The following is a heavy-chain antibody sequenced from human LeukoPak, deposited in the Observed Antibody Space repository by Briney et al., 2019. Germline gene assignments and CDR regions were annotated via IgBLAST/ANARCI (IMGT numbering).Heavy chain of an antibody. CDR3: ARQDSYGSYYFDY. D-gene: IGHD5-18*01. CDR2: IYYSGST. CDR1: GGSVSSGSYY. J-gene: IGHJ4*02. Sequence: SETLSLTCTVSGGSVSSGSYYWGWLRQPPGKGLEWIGSIYYSGSTYYNPSLKSRVTISVDTSKNQFSLKLSSVTAADTAVYYCARQDSYGSYYFDYWGQGTLVTVSS. V-gene: IGHV4-39*01.